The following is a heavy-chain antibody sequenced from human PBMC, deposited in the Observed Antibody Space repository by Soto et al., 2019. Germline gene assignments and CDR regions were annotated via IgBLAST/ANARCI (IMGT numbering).Heavy chain of an antibody. Sequence: LGESLKISCKGSGYSFTSYWISWVRQVPGKGLEWMGRIDPSDSYTNYSPSFQGHVTISADKSISTAYLQWSSLKASDTAMYYCARHKQPAAADAFDIWGQGTMVTVSS. J-gene: IGHJ3*02. D-gene: IGHD2-2*01. CDR2: IDPSDSYT. V-gene: IGHV5-10-1*01. CDR1: GYSFTSYW. CDR3: ARHKQPAAADAFDI.